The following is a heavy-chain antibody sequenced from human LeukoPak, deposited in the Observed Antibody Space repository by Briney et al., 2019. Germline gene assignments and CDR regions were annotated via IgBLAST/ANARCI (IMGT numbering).Heavy chain of an antibody. J-gene: IGHJ4*02. CDR2: IYHSGST. CDR3: ARDGYSGSDAL. D-gene: IGHD5-12*01. CDR1: GGSISTYY. Sequence: SETLSLTCTVSGGSISTYYWSWLRQPPGKGLEWIGYIYHSGSTNYNPSLKSRVTISVDTSQSQFYLKLSPVTAADTAVYYCARDGYSGSDALWGQGTLVTVSS. V-gene: IGHV4-59*01.